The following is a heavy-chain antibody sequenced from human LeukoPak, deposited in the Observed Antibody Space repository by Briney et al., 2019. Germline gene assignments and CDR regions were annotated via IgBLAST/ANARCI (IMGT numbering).Heavy chain of an antibody. J-gene: IGHJ5*02. V-gene: IGHV4-4*07. CDR3: ARDFSSSWSPYNWFDP. Sequence: SETLSLTCTVSGGSISSYYWSWIRQPAGKGLEWIGRIYTSGSTNYNPSLKSRVTMSVDTSKNQFSLKLSSVTAADTAVYYCARDFSSSWSPYNWFDPWGQGTLVTVSS. CDR2: IYTSGST. CDR1: GGSISSYY. D-gene: IGHD6-13*01.